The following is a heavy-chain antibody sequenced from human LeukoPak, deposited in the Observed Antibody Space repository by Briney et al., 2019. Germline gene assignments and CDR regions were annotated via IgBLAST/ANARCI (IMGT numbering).Heavy chain of an antibody. CDR2: ISSSGGTR. CDR3: AELGITMIGGV. CDR1: GFTFSSYE. J-gene: IGHJ6*04. Sequence: GGSLRLSCAASGFTFSSYEMNWVRQAPGKGLEWVSYISSSGGTRYYADSVKGRFTISRDNAKNSLYLQMNSLRAEDTAVYYCAELGITMIGGVWGKGTTVTISS. V-gene: IGHV3-48*03. D-gene: IGHD3-10*02.